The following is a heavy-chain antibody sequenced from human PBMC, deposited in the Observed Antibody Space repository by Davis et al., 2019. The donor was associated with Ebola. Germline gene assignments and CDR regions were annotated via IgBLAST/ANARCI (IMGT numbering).Heavy chain of an antibody. D-gene: IGHD4-11*01. CDR3: ARGKTMTTISHWFDS. CDR1: GYSFTSHW. V-gene: IGHV5-51*01. CDR2: MWPGDSST. J-gene: IGHJ5*01. Sequence: GESLKISCKGSGYSFTSHWIAWVRQMPGKGLKYMGIMWPGDSSTRYSPSFEGQVIMSVDKSISTAYLQWTSLKASDTAMYYCARGKTMTTISHWFDSWGQGTVVTVSS.